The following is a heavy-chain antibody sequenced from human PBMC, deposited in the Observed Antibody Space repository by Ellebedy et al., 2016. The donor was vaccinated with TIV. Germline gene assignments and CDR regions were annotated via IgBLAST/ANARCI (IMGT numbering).Heavy chain of an antibody. J-gene: IGHJ4*02. D-gene: IGHD3-22*01. CDR3: AKGTSSGFNYDRVGPEY. CDR1: GFTFSSFA. V-gene: IGHV3-23*01. CDR2: ISGGGDST. Sequence: GESLKISCAASGFTFSSFAMHWVRQAPGKGLEWLSVISGGGDSTYHADSGKGRFTITRDNSKKTLYLQMDRLRAEDTAVYYCAKGTSSGFNYDRVGPEYWGQGTLVTVSS.